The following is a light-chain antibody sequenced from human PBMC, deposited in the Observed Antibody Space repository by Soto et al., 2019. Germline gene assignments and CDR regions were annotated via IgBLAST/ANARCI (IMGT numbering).Light chain of an antibody. CDR1: QSISRY. J-gene: IGKJ1*01. CDR3: QQLYRTPTWT. Sequence: DIQVTQSPSSLSASVGDRVSITCRTRQSISRYVNWYQQKPGKAPKVLIYAASILERGVPTRFSGSGSGTDFTLTISSLQPEDFATYYCQQLYRTPTWTFGQETNVHI. CDR2: AAS. V-gene: IGKV1-39*01.